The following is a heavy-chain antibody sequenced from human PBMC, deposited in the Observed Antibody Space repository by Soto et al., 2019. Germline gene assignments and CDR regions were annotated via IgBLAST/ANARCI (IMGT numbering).Heavy chain of an antibody. D-gene: IGHD4-17*01. J-gene: IGHJ6*01. Sequence: QVQLVESGGGVVQPGRSLRLSCAASGFTFSSYAMHWVRQAPGKGLEWVAVISYDGSNKYYADSVKGRFTISRDNSKNTLYLQMNSLRAEDTAVYYCARDGHDYGDYGDYYYYGMDVW. V-gene: IGHV3-30-3*01. CDR3: ARDGHDYGDYGDYYYYGMDV. CDR2: ISYDGSNK. CDR1: GFTFSSYA.